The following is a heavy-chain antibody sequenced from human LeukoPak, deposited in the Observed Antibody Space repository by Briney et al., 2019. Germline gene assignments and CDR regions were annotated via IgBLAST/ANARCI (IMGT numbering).Heavy chain of an antibody. CDR1: GFLFRSCW. Sequence: GGTLGLFYAVSGFLFRSCWQHWVRQDPAKGLVWVSRITGDGISTTCADSAKGRFTTSRDNAENTLDRQMNSGRAEDVAVYYFARGGSPFYWGQGARVTVSS. D-gene: IGHD3-10*01. V-gene: IGHV3-74*01. J-gene: IGHJ4*02. CDR3: ARGGSPFY. CDR2: ITGDGIST.